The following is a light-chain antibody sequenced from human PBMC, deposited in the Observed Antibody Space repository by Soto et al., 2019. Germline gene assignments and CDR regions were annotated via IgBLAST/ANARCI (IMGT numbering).Light chain of an antibody. V-gene: IGKV3D-20*02. J-gene: IGKJ5*01. CDR1: QAVTSKF. CDR2: GAS. Sequence: EIVLTQSPGTLSLSPGDEATLSCKAIQAVTSKFLAWYQQKPGQPPRLLIYGASGRATGIPDRFSGSGSGTDFTLTISRLEPEDFAVYYCQQRSNWPPITFGQGTRLEIK. CDR3: QQRSNWPPIT.